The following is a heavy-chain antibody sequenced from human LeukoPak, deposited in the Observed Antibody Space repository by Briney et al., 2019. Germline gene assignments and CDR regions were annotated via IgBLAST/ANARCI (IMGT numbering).Heavy chain of an antibody. J-gene: IGHJ4*02. CDR1: GYTFTSYA. D-gene: IGHD6-19*01. Sequence: GASVKVSCKASGYTFTSYAMNWVRQAPGQGLEWMGWINTNTGNPTYAQGFTGRFVFSLDTSVSTAYLQISSLKAEDTAVYYCARRHSSGPYPLIDYWGQGTLVTVSS. CDR3: ARRHSSGPYPLIDY. V-gene: IGHV7-4-1*02. CDR2: INTNTGNP.